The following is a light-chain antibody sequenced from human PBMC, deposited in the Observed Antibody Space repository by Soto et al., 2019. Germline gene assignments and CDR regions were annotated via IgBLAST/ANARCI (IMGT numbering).Light chain of an antibody. CDR3: HSYDSSLKGVV. V-gene: IGLV1-40*01. CDR1: SSNIGAGYD. CDR2: GSK. Sequence: QSVLTDPPSVSGAPGQRVTISCTGISSNIGAGYDVHWYQQVPGTAHKLLMYGSKNRPSGVPDRFSGAKSGSSASLAITGLQAEDEADYYCHSYDSSLKGVVFGGGTKLTVL. J-gene: IGLJ3*02.